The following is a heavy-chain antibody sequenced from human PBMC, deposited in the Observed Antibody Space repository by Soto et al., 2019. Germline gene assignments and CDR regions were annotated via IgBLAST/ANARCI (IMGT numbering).Heavy chain of an antibody. CDR2: IWYDGSNK. J-gene: IGHJ3*02. CDR3: ARATYYDPTHAFDI. D-gene: IGHD3-3*01. CDR1: GFTFSSYG. Sequence: WGSLRLSCAASGFTFSSYGMHWVRQAPGKGLEWVAVIWYDGSNKYYADSVKGRFTISRDNSKNTLYLQMNSLRAEDTAVYYCARATYYDPTHAFDIWGQGTMVTVSS. V-gene: IGHV3-33*01.